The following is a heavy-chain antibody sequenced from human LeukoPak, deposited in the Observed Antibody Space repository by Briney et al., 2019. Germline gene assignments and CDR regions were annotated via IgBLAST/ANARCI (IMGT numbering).Heavy chain of an antibody. J-gene: IGHJ6*02. CDR2: IWQVGSNT. Sequence: GGSLRPSCAAFGITLSSYGMPWVRQAPGKGLEWVAVIWQVGSNTYYADSVKSRFTTSRDNSKNPLYLQMNSLGAEDTAVDYCARGDGDYGYYYYGMDVWGQGTTVTVSS. CDR3: ARGDGDYGYYYYGMDV. V-gene: IGHV3-33*01. CDR1: GITLSSYG. D-gene: IGHD4-17*01.